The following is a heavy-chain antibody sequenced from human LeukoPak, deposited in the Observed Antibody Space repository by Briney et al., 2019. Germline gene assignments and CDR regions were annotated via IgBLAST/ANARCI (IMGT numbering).Heavy chain of an antibody. CDR3: ARDFPVPSIAGDY. D-gene: IGHD6-6*01. V-gene: IGHV3-7*04. CDR1: GFTFSSYW. CDR2: IKQDGSEK. Sequence: GGSLRLSCAASGFTFSSYWMSWVRQAPGKGLEWVANIKQDGSEKYYVDSVKGRFTISRDNAKNSLYLQMNSLRAEDTAAYYCARDFPVPSIAGDYWGQGTLVTVSS. J-gene: IGHJ4*02.